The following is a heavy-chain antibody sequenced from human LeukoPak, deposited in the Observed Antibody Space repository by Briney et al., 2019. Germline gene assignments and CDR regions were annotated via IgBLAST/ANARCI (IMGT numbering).Heavy chain of an antibody. J-gene: IGHJ6*02. CDR2: IYYSGST. D-gene: IGHD5-18*01. CDR1: GGSISSYY. CDR3: ARDGIQTPYYYYYGMDV. V-gene: IGHV4-59*01. Sequence: PSETLSFTCTVSGGSISSYYWSWIRQPPGKGLEWIGYIYYSGSTNYNPSLKSRVTISVDTSKNQFSLKLSSVTAADTAVYYCARDGIQTPYYYYYGMDVWGQGTTVTVSS.